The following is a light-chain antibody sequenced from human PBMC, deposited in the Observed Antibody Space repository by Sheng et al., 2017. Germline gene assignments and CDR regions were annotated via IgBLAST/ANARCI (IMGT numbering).Light chain of an antibody. J-gene: IGKJ2*02. Sequence: DIQMTQSPSSLSASVGDRVTITCRASQSISSYLNWYQQKPGKAPKLLIYAASSLQSGVPSRFSGSGSGTDFTLTISSLQPEDFATYCCQQTYITPGTFGQGTKLEIK. CDR2: AAS. CDR1: QSISSY. CDR3: QQTYITPGT. V-gene: IGKV1-39*01.